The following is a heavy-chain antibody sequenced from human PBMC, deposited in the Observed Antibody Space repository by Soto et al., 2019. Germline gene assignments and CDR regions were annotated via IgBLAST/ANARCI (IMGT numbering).Heavy chain of an antibody. CDR3: ARIYGSGVVDF. J-gene: IGHJ4*02. CDR1: GFTFSDYA. Sequence: LLQSGGDLVQPGGSLRLSCAASGFTFSDYAMTWVRQAPGKGLEWVSDISDGDGDTHYADSVQGRFTISRDNSKNTVYLQMSSLRVEDTGVYSCARIYGSGVVDFWGQGSLITVSS. V-gene: IGHV3-23*01. CDR2: ISDGDGDT. D-gene: IGHD3-10*01.